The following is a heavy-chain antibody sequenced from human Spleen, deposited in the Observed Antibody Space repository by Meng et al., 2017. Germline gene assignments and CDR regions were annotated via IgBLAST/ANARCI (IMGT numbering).Heavy chain of an antibody. Sequence: QVHLVQSGDEVKKPGASAKISCKASGYSFTSSYIHWVRQAPGQGLEWLGIINPGGGSTTYAPRFHGRLSMTRDTSTSTVYMELSSLTSEDTAVYFCARESVYCSGGSCFFDPWGQGTLVTVSS. CDR3: ARESVYCSGGSCFFDP. J-gene: IGHJ5*02. V-gene: IGHV1-46*01. CDR1: GYSFTSSY. CDR2: INPGGGST. D-gene: IGHD2-15*01.